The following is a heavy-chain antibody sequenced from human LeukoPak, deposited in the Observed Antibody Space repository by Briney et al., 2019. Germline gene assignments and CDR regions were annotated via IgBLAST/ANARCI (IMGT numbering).Heavy chain of an antibody. J-gene: IGHJ5*02. Sequence: RASETLSLTCSVSGGSISRSNYYWGWIRQPPGKGLEWIGSMYHGGRTYYNSSLNSRATISLDTSKNQFSLRLSSVTAADTAVYYCARHLANVRWGVNPRWFGPWGQGTLVTVSS. D-gene: IGHD3-10*02. CDR2: MYHGGRT. V-gene: IGHV4-39*01. CDR1: GGSISRSNYY. CDR3: ARHLANVRWGVNPRWFGP.